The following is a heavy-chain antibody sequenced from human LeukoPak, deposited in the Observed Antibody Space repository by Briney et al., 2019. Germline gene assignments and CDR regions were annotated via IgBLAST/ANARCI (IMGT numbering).Heavy chain of an antibody. J-gene: IGHJ2*01. Sequence: SETLSLTCSVSGYSISRSAYYWGWIRQPPGKGLEWIGSLFYSGSSYDNPSLKSRITISVDTSKNHFSLNLSSVTAADTAVYYCARDSRYYDILTGYPASWYFALWGRGSLVTVSS. CDR3: ARDSRYYDILTGYPASWYFAL. D-gene: IGHD3-9*01. CDR1: GYSISRSAYY. CDR2: LFYSGSS. V-gene: IGHV4-39*07.